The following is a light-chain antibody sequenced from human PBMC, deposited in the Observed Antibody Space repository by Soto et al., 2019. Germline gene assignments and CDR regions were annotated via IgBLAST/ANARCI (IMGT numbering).Light chain of an antibody. V-gene: IGKV3-15*01. CDR2: GAS. J-gene: IGKJ5*01. Sequence: EIVMTQSPATLSVSPGERATLSCRASQSVSSNLAWYQQKPGQAPRLLIYGASTRATGIPARFSGSGSGTEFTLTISSLQSEDFATYYCQQSNRYPITFGQGTRLEIK. CDR3: QQSNRYPIT. CDR1: QSVSSN.